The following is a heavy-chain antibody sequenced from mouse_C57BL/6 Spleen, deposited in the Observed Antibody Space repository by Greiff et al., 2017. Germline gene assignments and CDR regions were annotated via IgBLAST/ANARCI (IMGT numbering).Heavy chain of an antibody. V-gene: IGHV14-4*01. CDR2: IDPENGDT. CDR3: SYDVYFPLAD. CDR1: GFNIKDDY. Sequence: EVQLQQSGAELVRPGASVKLSCTASGFNIKDDYMHWVKQRPEQGLERIGWIDPENGDTEYASKFQGKATITADTSSNTAYLQLSSLTSEDTAVYYCSYDVYFPLADWGQGTLVTVSA. J-gene: IGHJ3*01. D-gene: IGHD2-3*01.